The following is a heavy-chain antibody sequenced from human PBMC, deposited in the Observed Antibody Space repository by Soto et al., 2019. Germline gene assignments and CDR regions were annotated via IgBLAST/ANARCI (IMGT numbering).Heavy chain of an antibody. CDR3: ARVSSSTMYYYYYYYMDV. CDR2: ISSSGSTI. Sequence: GGSLRLSCAASGFTFSVYYLSWIRQAPGKGLEWVSYISSSGSTIYYADSVKGRFTISRDNAKNSLYLQMNSLRAEDTAVYYCARVSSSTMYYYYYYYMDVWGKGTTVTVSS. D-gene: IGHD6-13*01. V-gene: IGHV3-11*01. CDR1: GFTFSVYY. J-gene: IGHJ6*03.